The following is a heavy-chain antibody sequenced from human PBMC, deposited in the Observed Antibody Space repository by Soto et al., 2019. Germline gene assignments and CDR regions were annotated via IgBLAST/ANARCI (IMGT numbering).Heavy chain of an antibody. Sequence: GGSLRLSCAASGFTFSSYGMHWVRQAPGKGLEWVAVISYDGSNKYYADSVKGRFTISRDNSKNTLYLQMNSLRAEDTAVYYCAKASTSRDGYVVVGYYFDYWGQGTLVTVSS. D-gene: IGHD5-12*01. CDR2: ISYDGSNK. CDR1: GFTFSSYG. J-gene: IGHJ4*02. V-gene: IGHV3-30*18. CDR3: AKASTSRDGYVVVGYYFDY.